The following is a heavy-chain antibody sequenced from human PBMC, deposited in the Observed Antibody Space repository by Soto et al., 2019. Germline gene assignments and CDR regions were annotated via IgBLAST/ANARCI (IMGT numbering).Heavy chain of an antibody. V-gene: IGHV3-21*06. J-gene: IGHJ4*02. Sequence: GGSLRLSCGASGFTFTRYSMNWFRQAPGKGLEWVSSISSTTNYIYYGDSMKGRFTISRDNAKNSLYPEMNSLRAEDTAVYYCARESEDLTSNFDYWGQGTLVTVSS. CDR1: GFTFTRYS. CDR2: ISSTTNYI. CDR3: ARESEDLTSNFDY.